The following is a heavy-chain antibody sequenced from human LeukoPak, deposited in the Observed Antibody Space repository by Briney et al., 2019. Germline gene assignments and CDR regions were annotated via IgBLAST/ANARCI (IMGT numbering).Heavy chain of an antibody. D-gene: IGHD3-9*01. CDR2: ISTSTTTI. CDR3: ARDSIARYFDWLTRRTYYFDY. CDR1: GFTFSSYS. V-gene: IGHV3-48*04. J-gene: IGHJ4*02. Sequence: GGSLRLSCEASGFTFSSYSMNWVRQAPGKGLEWISYISTSTTTIYYANSVKGRFTISRDNARNSLYLQMNSLRAEDTAVYYCARDSIARYFDWLTRRTYYFDYWGQGTLVTVSS.